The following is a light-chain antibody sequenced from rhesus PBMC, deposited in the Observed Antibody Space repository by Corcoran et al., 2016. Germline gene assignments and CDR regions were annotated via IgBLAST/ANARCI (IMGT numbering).Light chain of an antibody. Sequence: QAALTQPPSVSGSPGQSVTISCTGTSSDIGGYNYVSWYQQHPGKAPKLMIYDVSKRPSGVSDRFSGSKSGNTASLTISGLQAEDEADYYCSSYADSNTFYIFGAGTRLTVL. CDR1: SSDIGGYNY. CDR3: SSYADSNTFYI. CDR2: DVS. V-gene: IGLV2-23*01. J-gene: IGLJ1*01.